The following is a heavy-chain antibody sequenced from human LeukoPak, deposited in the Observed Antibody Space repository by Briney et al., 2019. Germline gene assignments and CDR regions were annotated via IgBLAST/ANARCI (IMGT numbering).Heavy chain of an antibody. D-gene: IGHD5-24*01. CDR2: ISGSGGST. CDR3: AKSSGYNGFRFAY. J-gene: IGHJ4*02. Sequence: GGSLRLSCAASGFTFSSYAMGWVRQAPGKGLEWVSAISGSGGSTYYADSVKGRFTISRDNSKNTLYLQMNSLRAEDTAVYYCAKSSGYNGFRFAYWGQGTLVTVSS. V-gene: IGHV3-23*01. CDR1: GFTFSSYA.